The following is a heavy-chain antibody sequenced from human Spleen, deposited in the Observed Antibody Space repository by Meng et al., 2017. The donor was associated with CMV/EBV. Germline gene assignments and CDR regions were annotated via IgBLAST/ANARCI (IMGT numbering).Heavy chain of an antibody. V-gene: IGHV4-4*02. CDR3: ARVREHTSLGNYWFDP. Sequence: SETLSLTCAVSGASITTTKWWTWVRQPPGKGLQWVGEIDHSGNSNSNPSLQSRLTLPLDTSKNHLSLTMTSVTAEDTAIYYCARVREHTSLGNYWFDPWGQGTLVTVS. J-gene: IGHJ5*02. D-gene: IGHD5-18*01. CDR1: GASITTTKW. CDR2: IDHSGNS.